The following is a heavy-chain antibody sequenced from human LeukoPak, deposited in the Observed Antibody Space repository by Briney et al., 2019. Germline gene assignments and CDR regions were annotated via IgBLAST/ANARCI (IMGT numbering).Heavy chain of an antibody. J-gene: IGHJ4*02. V-gene: IGHV3-48*01. CDR2: ISGRSSTI. CDR1: GFPLSVLN. CDR3: ARDRITRGGYLLDY. D-gene: IGHD1-26*01. Sequence: GGSLSLLCGLSGFPLSVLNSLYYRQAPGKGLEWISYISGRSSTIYYADSVRGRFTISRDNAKNSMYLQMNSLRAEDTAGYYCARDRITRGGYLLDYWGQGTLVTVSS.